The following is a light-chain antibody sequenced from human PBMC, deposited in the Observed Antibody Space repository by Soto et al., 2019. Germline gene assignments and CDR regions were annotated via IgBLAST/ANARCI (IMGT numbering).Light chain of an antibody. CDR1: QTIGSTY. J-gene: IGKJ4*01. CDR2: GAS. V-gene: IGKV3-20*01. Sequence: EIVLTQSPGTLSLSPGERATLSCRASQTIGSTYLAWYQQKPGQAPRLLIFGASSRATGIPDRFSGSGSGTDFTLTISRLEPEDFAVYYCQQYASSPLITFGGGTKVDIK. CDR3: QQYASSPLIT.